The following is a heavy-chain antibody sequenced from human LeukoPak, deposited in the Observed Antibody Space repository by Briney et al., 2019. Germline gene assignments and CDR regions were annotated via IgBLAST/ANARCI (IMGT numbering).Heavy chain of an antibody. Sequence: GGSLRLSCAASGFTFSSYGMHWVRQAPGKGLEWVAVIWYDGSNKYYADSVKGRFTISRDNSKNTLYLQMNGLRAEDTAVYYCASHSSSWYPLDYWGQGTLVTVSS. D-gene: IGHD6-13*01. CDR1: GFTFSSYG. CDR2: IWYDGSNK. V-gene: IGHV3-33*01. CDR3: ASHSSSWYPLDY. J-gene: IGHJ4*02.